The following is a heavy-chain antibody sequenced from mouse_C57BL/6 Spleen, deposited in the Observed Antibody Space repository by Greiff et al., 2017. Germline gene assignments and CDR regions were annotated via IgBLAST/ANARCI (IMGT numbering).Heavy chain of an antibody. Sequence: VQLQQSGAELVRPGASVKLSCTASGFNIKDDYMHWVKQRPEQGLEWIGWFDPENGDTEYASKFQGKATITADTSSNTAYLQLSRLTSEDTAVYYCTTWDYYYDNAMDYWGQGTSVTVSS. D-gene: IGHD1-1*01. CDR3: TTWDYYYDNAMDY. CDR2: FDPENGDT. CDR1: GFNIKDDY. J-gene: IGHJ4*01. V-gene: IGHV14-4*01.